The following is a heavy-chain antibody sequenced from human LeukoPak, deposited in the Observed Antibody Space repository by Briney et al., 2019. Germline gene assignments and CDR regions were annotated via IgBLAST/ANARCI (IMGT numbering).Heavy chain of an antibody. D-gene: IGHD3-3*01. CDR2: IYTTGST. J-gene: IGHJ6*03. Sequence: SQTLSLTCTVSGGSISSGSYYWSWIRQPAGKGLEWIGRIYTTGSTNYNPSLKSRVTISVDTSKNQFSLKLSSVTAADTAVYYCARGRHYDFWSGYSVNYYYYYMDVWGKGTTVTVSS. CDR1: GGSISSGSYY. CDR3: ARGRHYDFWSGYSVNYYYYYMDV. V-gene: IGHV4-61*02.